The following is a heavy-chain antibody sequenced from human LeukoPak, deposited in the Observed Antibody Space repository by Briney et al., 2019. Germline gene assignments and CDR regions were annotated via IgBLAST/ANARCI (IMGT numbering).Heavy chain of an antibody. CDR3: ARAGGVKTAALDLDY. V-gene: IGHV4-39*01. CDR2: IYYSGST. J-gene: IGHJ4*02. Sequence: SETLSLTCTVSGGSISSSSYYWGWIRQPPGKGLEWIGSIYYSGSTYYNPSLKSRVTISVDTSKNQFSPELSSVTAADTAVYYCARAGGVKTAALDLDYWGQGTLVTVSS. CDR1: GGSISSSSYY. D-gene: IGHD6-25*01.